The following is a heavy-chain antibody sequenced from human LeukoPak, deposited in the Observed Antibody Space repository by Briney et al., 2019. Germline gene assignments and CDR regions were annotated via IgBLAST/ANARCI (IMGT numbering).Heavy chain of an antibody. V-gene: IGHV3-11*04. CDR2: ISSSGSTI. D-gene: IGHD2-2*01. CDR3: ARVRVNCSSTSCFLWDAFDI. CDR1: GFTFSDYY. Sequence: GGSLRLSCAASGFTFSDYYMSWIRQAPGKGLEWVSYISSSGSTIYYADSVKGRFTISRDNAKNSLYLQMNSLRAEDTAVYYCARVRVNCSSTSCFLWDAFDIWGQGTMVTVSS. J-gene: IGHJ3*02.